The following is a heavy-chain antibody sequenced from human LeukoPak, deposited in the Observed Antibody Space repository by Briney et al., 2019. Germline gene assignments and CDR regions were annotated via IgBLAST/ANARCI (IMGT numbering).Heavy chain of an antibody. J-gene: IGHJ3*02. CDR2: IIPIFGTA. CDR3: AKGFLGDAFDI. Sequence: AASVKVSCKASGGTFSSYAISWVRQAPGQWLEWMGGIIPIFGTANYAQKFQGRVTITTDESTSTAYMELSSLRSEDTAVYYCAKGFLGDAFDIWGQGTMVTVSS. CDR1: GGTFSSYA. D-gene: IGHD3-3*01. V-gene: IGHV1-69*05.